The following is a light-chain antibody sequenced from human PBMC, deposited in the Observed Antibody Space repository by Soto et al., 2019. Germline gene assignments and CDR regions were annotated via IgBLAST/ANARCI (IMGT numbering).Light chain of an antibody. V-gene: IGLV2-14*01. CDR1: RSDVGGFNF. Sequence: QSALTQPASVSGSPGQSITISCTGTRSDVGGFNFVSWYQQYPGKAPKVMIYDVSDRPSGVSNRFSGSKSGNTASLTISGRQAEDEADYYCSSYTSISTYVFGTGTKLTVL. J-gene: IGLJ1*01. CDR3: SSYTSISTYV. CDR2: DVS.